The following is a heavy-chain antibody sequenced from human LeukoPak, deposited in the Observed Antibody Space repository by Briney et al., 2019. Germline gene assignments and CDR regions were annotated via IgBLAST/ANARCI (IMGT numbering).Heavy chain of an antibody. CDR2: INSDESST. CDR3: AVSVGIAVAGTTPFDY. Sequence: GGSLRLSCAASGLTFSSYRMHWVRQAPGKGLVWVSRINSDESSTSYADSVKGRFTISRDNAKNTLYLQMNSLRAEDTAVYYCAVSVGIAVAGTTPFDYWGQGTLVTVSS. D-gene: IGHD6-19*01. V-gene: IGHV3-74*01. J-gene: IGHJ4*02. CDR1: GLTFSSYR.